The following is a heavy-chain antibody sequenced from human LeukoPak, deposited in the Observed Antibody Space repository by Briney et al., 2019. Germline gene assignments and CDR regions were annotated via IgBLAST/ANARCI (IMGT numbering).Heavy chain of an antibody. Sequence: SVKVSRKASGGTFSSYAISWVRQAPGQGLEWMGGIIPISGTANYAQKFQGRVTMTRDTSISTAYMELSRLRSDDTAVYYCARSKTLTGGYYDRGSGYWGQGTLVTVSS. J-gene: IGHJ4*02. D-gene: IGHD3-22*01. CDR2: IIPISGTA. V-gene: IGHV1-69*05. CDR3: ARSKTLTGGYYDRGSGY. CDR1: GGTFSSYA.